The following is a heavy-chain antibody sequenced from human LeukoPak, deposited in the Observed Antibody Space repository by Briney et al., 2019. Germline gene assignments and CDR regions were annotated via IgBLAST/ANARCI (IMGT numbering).Heavy chain of an antibody. CDR3: AKRLDRTGFDY. D-gene: IGHD3/OR15-3a*01. J-gene: IGHJ4*02. Sequence: PGGSLRLSCAASGFTFSSSAMNWVRQAPGRGLEWVSAITSGGTTYYPDSVKGRFTISRDNSKNTLYLQMNSLRAEDTAVYYCAKRLDRTGFDYWGQGTLVTVSS. V-gene: IGHV3-23*01. CDR1: GFTFSSSA. CDR2: ITSGGTT.